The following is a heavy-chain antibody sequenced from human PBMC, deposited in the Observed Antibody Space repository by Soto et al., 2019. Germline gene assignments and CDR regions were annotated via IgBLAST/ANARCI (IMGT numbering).Heavy chain of an antibody. CDR1: GGSLSSSAYS. D-gene: IGHD3-22*01. CDR2: IYQSGST. V-gene: IGHV4-30-2*01. CDR3: AREPLFYDSDGFSWDDAFDI. J-gene: IGHJ3*02. Sequence: PSETLSLTCAVSGGSLSSSAYSWSWIRQPPGKGLEWNGIIYQSGSTYYNPSLKSRVTMSPDRPKNQFSLKLSSVTAADTAVYYCAREPLFYDSDGFSWDDAFDIWGQGTMVT.